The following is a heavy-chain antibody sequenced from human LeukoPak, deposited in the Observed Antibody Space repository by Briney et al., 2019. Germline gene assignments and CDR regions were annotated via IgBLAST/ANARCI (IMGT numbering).Heavy chain of an antibody. Sequence: ASVKVSCKASGYTFTSYGISWVRQAPGQGLEWMGWISAYNGNTNYAQKLQGRVTMTTDTSTSTAYMELSSLRSEDTAVYYCARTSIVGAAGDYWGQGTLVTVSS. CDR2: ISAYNGNT. V-gene: IGHV1-18*01. CDR3: ARTSIVGAAGDY. D-gene: IGHD1-26*01. J-gene: IGHJ4*02. CDR1: GYTFTSYG.